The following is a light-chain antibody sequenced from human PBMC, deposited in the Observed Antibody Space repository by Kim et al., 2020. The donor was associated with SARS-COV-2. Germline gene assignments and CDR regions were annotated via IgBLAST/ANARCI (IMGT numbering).Light chain of an antibody. CDR2: EDN. Sequence: NFMLTQPHSVSESPGKTVTISCTRSSGSIASNYVQWYQQRPGSAPTTVIYEDNQRPSGVPDRFSGSIDSSSNSASLIISGLKTEDEADYYCQSYDSSNLWVFGGGTQLTVL. V-gene: IGLV6-57*04. J-gene: IGLJ3*02. CDR1: SGSIASNY. CDR3: QSYDSSNLWV.